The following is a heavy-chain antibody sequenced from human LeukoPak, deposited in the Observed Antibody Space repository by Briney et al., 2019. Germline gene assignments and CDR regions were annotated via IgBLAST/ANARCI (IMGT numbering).Heavy chain of an antibody. J-gene: IGHJ4*02. V-gene: IGHV4-61*01. CDR1: GGSVSSGSYY. CDR3: ARDSSGSYGY. CDR2: IYYSGST. D-gene: IGHD1-26*01. Sequence: PSETLSLTCTVSGGSVSSGSYYWSWIRQPPGKGLEWIGYIYYSGSTNYNPSLKSRVTISVDTSKNQFSLKLSSVTAADTAVYYCARDSSGSYGYWGQGTLVTVSS.